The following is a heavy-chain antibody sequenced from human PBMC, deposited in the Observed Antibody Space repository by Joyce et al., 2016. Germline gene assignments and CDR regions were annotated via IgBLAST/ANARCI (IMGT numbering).Heavy chain of an antibody. J-gene: IGHJ5*02. CDR2: LYSGGDR. Sequence: EVQLVESGGDLIRPGGSLRLPCAASGFTVSSTYMTWVRQAPGKGLEWVSVLYSGGDRFYADSVKGRFTISRVSSTNTLYLQMNNLKVDDTAVYFCARGVLSWGQGTLVTVAS. CDR3: ARGVLS. V-gene: IGHV3-53*01. CDR1: GFTVSSTY. D-gene: IGHD5/OR15-5a*01.